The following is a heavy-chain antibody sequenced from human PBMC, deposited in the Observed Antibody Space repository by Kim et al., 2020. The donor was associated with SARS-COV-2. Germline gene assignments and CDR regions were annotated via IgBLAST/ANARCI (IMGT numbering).Heavy chain of an antibody. CDR2: YTSGGA. Sequence: YTSGGANYNPSIQCRVTMSVDKAKNQFSLKLSSVTAAETAVYYSARALGHWGQGTLVTVSS. D-gene: IGHD3-16*02. CDR3: ARALGH. J-gene: IGHJ4*02. V-gene: IGHV4-4*07.